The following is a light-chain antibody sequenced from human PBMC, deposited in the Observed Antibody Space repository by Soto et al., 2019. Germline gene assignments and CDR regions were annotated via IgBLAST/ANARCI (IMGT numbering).Light chain of an antibody. Sequence: QSALTQPPSASGSPGQSVTISYTGNSNDVGHSSFISWYQQHPGKGPKLIIYEVSKRPSGVPDRFSGSKSGNTASLSVSGLQDEDEADYFCNAQADNGKHVFGTGTKVTVL. CDR2: EVS. J-gene: IGLJ1*01. CDR3: NAQADNGKHV. V-gene: IGLV2-8*01. CDR1: SNDVGHSSF.